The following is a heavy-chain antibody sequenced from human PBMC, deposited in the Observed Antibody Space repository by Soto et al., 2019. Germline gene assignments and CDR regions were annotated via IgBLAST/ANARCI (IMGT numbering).Heavy chain of an antibody. CDR3: AREHWPMVRGVDYYYCMDV. Sequence: SETLSLACTVSGGSISSYYWGWIRQPPGKGLEWIGYIYYSGSTNYNPSLKSRVTISVDTSKNQFSLKLSSVTAADTAVYYCAREHWPMVRGVDYYYCMDVWGQGNTVTVSS. V-gene: IGHV4-59*01. CDR1: GGSISSYY. J-gene: IGHJ6*02. CDR2: IYYSGST. D-gene: IGHD3-10*01.